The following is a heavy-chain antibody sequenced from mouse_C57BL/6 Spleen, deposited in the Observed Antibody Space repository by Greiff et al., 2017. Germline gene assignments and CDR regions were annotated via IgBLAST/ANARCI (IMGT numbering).Heavy chain of an antibody. CDR3: ARPGEAWFAY. CDR2: ISSDSSTI. J-gene: IGHJ3*01. V-gene: IGHV5-17*01. Sequence: EVKLMESGGGLVKPGGSLKLSCAASGFTFSDYGMHWVRQAPEKGLEWVAYISSDSSTIYYADTVKGRFTISRDNAKNTLFLQMASLGSEDTAMYYCARPGEAWFAYWGQGTLVTVSA. CDR1: GFTFSDYG.